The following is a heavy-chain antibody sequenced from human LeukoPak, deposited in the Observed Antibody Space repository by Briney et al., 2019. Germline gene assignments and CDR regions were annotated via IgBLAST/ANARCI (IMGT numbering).Heavy chain of an antibody. D-gene: IGHD3-22*01. CDR1: GGTFSSYA. J-gene: IGHJ4*02. CDR3: ARAFPYYDSSGEDFDY. V-gene: IGHV1-18*01. Sequence: ASVKVSCKASGGTFSSYAISWVRQAPGQGLEWMGWISAYNGNTNYAQKLQGRVTMTTDTSTSTAYMELRSLRSDDTAVYYCARAFPYYDSSGEDFDYWGQGTLVTVSS. CDR2: ISAYNGNT.